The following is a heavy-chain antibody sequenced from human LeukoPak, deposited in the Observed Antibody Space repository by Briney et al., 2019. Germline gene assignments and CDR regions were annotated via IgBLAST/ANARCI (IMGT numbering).Heavy chain of an antibody. CDR1: GGSFSSHF. CDR2: IYNSGIT. V-gene: IGHV4-59*11. J-gene: IGHJ6*03. D-gene: IGHD4/OR15-4a*01. CDR3: ARDHLPAGAPGYYMDV. Sequence: SETLSLTCTVSGGSFSSHFWSWIRQPPGKGLEGIGYIYNSGITNYNPSLKSRVTMSVDTSKNQFSLMLRSVTAADTAVYYCARDHLPAGAPGYYMDVWGKGTTVTVSS.